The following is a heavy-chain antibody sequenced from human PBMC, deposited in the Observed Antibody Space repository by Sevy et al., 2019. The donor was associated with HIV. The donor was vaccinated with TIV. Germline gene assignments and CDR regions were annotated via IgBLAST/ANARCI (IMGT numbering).Heavy chain of an antibody. J-gene: IGHJ3*02. CDR2: IGSDDSTI. V-gene: IGHV3-48*02. CDR3: AAAAGYCSINSCSDAFNI. D-gene: IGHD2-2*01. Sequence: GGSLRLSCEASKFTFSSYNMNWVRQAPGKGLEWISYIGSDDSTIYYADSVKGRFTISRDNAKKSLSLQMSRLGDEDTAVYYCAAAAGYCSINSCSDAFNIWGQGTMVTVSS. CDR1: KFTFSSYN.